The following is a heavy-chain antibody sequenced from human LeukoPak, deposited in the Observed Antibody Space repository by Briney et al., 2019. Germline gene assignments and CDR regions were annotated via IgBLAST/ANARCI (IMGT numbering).Heavy chain of an antibody. CDR2: ISYDGSNK. D-gene: IGHD3-16*01. V-gene: IGHV3-30-3*01. CDR3: ARENLYGGGRTDY. CDR1: GFTFSSYA. Sequence: PGGSLRLSCAASGFTFSSYAMHWVRQAPGKGLEWVAVISYDGSNKYYADSVKGRFTISRDNSKNTLYLQMNSLRAEDTAVYYCARENLYGGGRTDYWGQGTLVTVSS. J-gene: IGHJ4*02.